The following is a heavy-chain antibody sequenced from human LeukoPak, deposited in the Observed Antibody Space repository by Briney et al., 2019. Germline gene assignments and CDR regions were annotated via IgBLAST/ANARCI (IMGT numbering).Heavy chain of an antibody. J-gene: IGHJ3*02. CDR3: AKSGHCSTTSCYQADAFDI. V-gene: IGHV3-30*02. CDR1: GFTCSSYG. Sequence: GGSLRLSCAASGFTCSSYGMHWVRQAPGKGLEWVAFIRYDGSNKYYADSVKGRFTISRDNSKNTLYLQMSSLRAEDTAVYYCAKSGHCSTTSCYQADAFDIWGQGTMVTVSS. D-gene: IGHD2-2*01. CDR2: IRYDGSNK.